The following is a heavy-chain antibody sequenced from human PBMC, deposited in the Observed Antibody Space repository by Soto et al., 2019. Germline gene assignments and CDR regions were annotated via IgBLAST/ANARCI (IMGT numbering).Heavy chain of an antibody. CDR3: AKLRYFDCLPYYYYGMDV. J-gene: IGHJ6*02. Sequence: QVQLVQSGAEVKKPGSSVKVSCKASGGTFSSYAISWVRQAPGQGLEWMGGIIPIFGTANYAQKFQGRVTIIADESTSTAYMELSSLRSEDTAVYYCAKLRYFDCLPYYYYGMDVWGQGTTVTVSS. D-gene: IGHD3-9*01. CDR1: GGTFSSYA. V-gene: IGHV1-69*01. CDR2: IIPIFGTA.